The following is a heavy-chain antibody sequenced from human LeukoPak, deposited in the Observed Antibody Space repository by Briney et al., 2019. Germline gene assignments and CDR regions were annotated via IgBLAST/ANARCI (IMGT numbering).Heavy chain of an antibody. D-gene: IGHD3-10*01. CDR3: ARHVSGSPNWFDP. J-gene: IGHJ5*02. CDR1: GGSIRSYY. CDR2: IYYSGST. V-gene: IGHV4-59*08. Sequence: AEALSLTCTVSGGSIRSYYWSWIRQPPGKGLEGIGYIYYSGSTNYNPSLKSRVTISVDTSKNQFSLKLTSVTAADTAVYYCARHVSGSPNWFDPWGQGTLVTVSS.